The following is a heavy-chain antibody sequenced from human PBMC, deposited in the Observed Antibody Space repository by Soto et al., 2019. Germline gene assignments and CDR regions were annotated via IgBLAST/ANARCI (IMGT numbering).Heavy chain of an antibody. CDR3: VVAAQPYYFDY. Sequence: QVQLVQSGAEVKKPGASVKLSCKASGYTFTSYGISWVRQAPGQGLEWMGWISAYNGNTNYAQKLQGRVTMTTDTSTCTAYMELRSLRSDDTALYYCVVAAQPYYFDYWGQGTLVTVSS. J-gene: IGHJ4*02. D-gene: IGHD2-15*01. CDR1: GYTFTSYG. V-gene: IGHV1-18*01. CDR2: ISAYNGNT.